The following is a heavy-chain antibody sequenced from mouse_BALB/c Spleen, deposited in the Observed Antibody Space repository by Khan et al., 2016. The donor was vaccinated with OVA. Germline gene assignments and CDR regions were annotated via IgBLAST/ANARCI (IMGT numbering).Heavy chain of an antibody. Sequence: VQLKESGPGLVKPSQSLSLTCTVTGYSITSDYVWNWIRQFPGNNLEWMGYINYSGITNYHPDPKSRISITRDTSTNQFFLQLNSVTTADTATYYCARDGSRYNYAMDYWGQGTSVTVSS. CDR1: GYSITSDYV. CDR2: INYSGIT. V-gene: IGHV3-2*02. J-gene: IGHJ4*01. CDR3: ARDGSRYNYAMDY. D-gene: IGHD2-3*01.